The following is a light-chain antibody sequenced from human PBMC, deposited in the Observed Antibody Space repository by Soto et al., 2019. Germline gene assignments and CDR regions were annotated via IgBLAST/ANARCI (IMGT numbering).Light chain of an antibody. CDR1: SSDVGGYHY. CDR3: SSYADTNNLV. CDR2: EVS. Sequence: QSALTQPPSASGSPGQSVTIFCTGTSSDVGGYHYVSWYQQHPGKAPKLMIYEVSKRPSGVPDRFSGSKSGNTASLTVSGLPAEDEADYYCSSYADTNNLVFGGGTKVTVL. V-gene: IGLV2-8*01. J-gene: IGLJ2*01.